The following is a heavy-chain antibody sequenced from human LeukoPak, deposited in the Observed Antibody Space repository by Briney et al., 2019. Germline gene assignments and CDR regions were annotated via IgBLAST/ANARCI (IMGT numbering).Heavy chain of an antibody. CDR3: ARDLLGGGLDY. V-gene: IGHV3-30-3*01. CDR2: VSYDGSIE. Sequence: GGSLRLSCAASGFTFSTYAMYWVRQAPGKGLEWVAIVSYDGSIEYYADSVKGRFTISRDNSKNTLYLQMNNLRAEDTAVYYCARDLLGGGLDYWGQGTLVTVSS. D-gene: IGHD3-16*01. J-gene: IGHJ4*02. CDR1: GFTFSTYA.